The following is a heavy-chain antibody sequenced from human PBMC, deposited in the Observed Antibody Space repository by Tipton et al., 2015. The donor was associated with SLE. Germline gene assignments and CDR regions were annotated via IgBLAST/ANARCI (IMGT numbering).Heavy chain of an antibody. Sequence: TLSLTCTVSNGSISSYFWSWIRQSPRKGLEWIAYIYASGSSSYNPSLRGRVSMSVDTSKNQFSLRLTSVTAADTAVYYCARDPAATLFFQHWSQGTQVTVPS. D-gene: IGHD6-13*01. CDR2: IYASGSS. CDR3: ARDPAATLFFQH. V-gene: IGHV4-4*08. J-gene: IGHJ1*01. CDR1: NGSISSYF.